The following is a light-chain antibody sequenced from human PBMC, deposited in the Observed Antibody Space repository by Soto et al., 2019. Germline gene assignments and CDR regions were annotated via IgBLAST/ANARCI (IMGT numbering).Light chain of an antibody. Sequence: EIVMTQSPATLSVSPGERATHSCRASQSVSSNLAWYQQKPGQAPRLLIYGASTRATGIPARFSGSGSGTEFTLTISSLQSEDFAVYYCQQYNNLLTFGGGTKVEIK. CDR2: GAS. CDR1: QSVSSN. CDR3: QQYNNLLT. V-gene: IGKV3-15*01. J-gene: IGKJ4*01.